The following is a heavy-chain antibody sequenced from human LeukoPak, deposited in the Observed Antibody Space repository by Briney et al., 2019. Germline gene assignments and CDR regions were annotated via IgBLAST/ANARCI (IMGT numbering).Heavy chain of an antibody. D-gene: IGHD4-17*01. CDR3: ARGALYEYYLDYWG. CDR2: IKQEGSEK. CDR1: GFTFSSYW. J-gene: IGHJ4*02. V-gene: IGHV3-7*01. Sequence: GGSLRLSCAASGFTFSSYWMSWARQAPGKGLEWVANIKQEGSEKYYVDSVKGRFTISRDNAKNTVYLQMNSLRVEDTAVYYCARGALYEYYLDYWGGGQGTLVTVSS.